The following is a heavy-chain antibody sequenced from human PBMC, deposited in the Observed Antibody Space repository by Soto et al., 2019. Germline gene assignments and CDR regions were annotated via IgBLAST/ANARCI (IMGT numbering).Heavy chain of an antibody. J-gene: IGHJ5*02. D-gene: IGHD6-13*01. Sequence: GASVKVSCKASGYTFTSYGIHWVRQAPGQRLEWMGCINAANGDTIYSPKFQGRVTITRDTSASTAYMELSSLRSEDTALYYCVRRHVSATGIDWFDPWGQGTLVTVSS. V-gene: IGHV1-3*01. CDR2: INAANGDT. CDR3: VRRHVSATGIDWFDP. CDR1: GYTFTSYG.